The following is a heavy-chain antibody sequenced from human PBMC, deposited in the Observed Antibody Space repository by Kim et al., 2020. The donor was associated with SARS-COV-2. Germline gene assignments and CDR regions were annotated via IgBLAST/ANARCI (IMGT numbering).Heavy chain of an antibody. CDR1: GGSISSTRNY. Sequence: SETLSLTCTVSGGSISSTRNYWGWIRQPPGMELEWIGSIYSIASTYYNPSLRSRVTISVDTSKNLFSLKLSSVTAADTTVNYCTTHRVRGIPRPLDAWG. J-gene: IGHJ6*02. D-gene: IGHD3-10*01. V-gene: IGHV4-39*01. CDR2: IYSIAST. CDR3: TTHRVRGIPRPLDA.